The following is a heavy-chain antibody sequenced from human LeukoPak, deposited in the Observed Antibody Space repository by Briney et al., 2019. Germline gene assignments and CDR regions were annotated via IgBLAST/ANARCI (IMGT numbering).Heavy chain of an antibody. CDR1: GGTFSSYA. CDR2: ISAYNGNT. Sequence: ASVKVSCKASGGTFSSYAISWVRQAPGQGLEWMGWISAYNGNTNYAQKLQGRVTMTTDTSTSTAYMELRSLRSDDTAVYYCASLGYCSGGSCYSNWFDPWGQGTLVTVSP. CDR3: ASLGYCSGGSCYSNWFDP. J-gene: IGHJ5*02. D-gene: IGHD2-15*01. V-gene: IGHV1-18*01.